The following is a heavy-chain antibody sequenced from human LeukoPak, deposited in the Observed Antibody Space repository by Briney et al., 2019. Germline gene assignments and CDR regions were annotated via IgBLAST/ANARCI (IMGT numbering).Heavy chain of an antibody. CDR3: EAFPLSNPRIAAAGLSRFDP. J-gene: IGHJ5*02. V-gene: IGHV1-69*05. D-gene: IGHD6-13*01. CDR1: GGTFSSYA. CDR2: IIPIFGTA. Sequence: GSSVKVSCKASGGTFSSYAISWVRQAPGQGLEWMGGIIPIFGTANYAQKFQGRVTITTDESTSTAYMELSSLRSEDTAVYYCEAFPLSNPRIAAAGLSRFDPWGQGTLVTVSS.